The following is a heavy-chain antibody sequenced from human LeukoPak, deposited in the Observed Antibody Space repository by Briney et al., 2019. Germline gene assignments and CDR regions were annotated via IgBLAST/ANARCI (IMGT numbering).Heavy chain of an antibody. CDR2: IKEDGSAK. J-gene: IGHJ4*02. CDR1: GFTFSSYA. Sequence: GGSLRLSCAASGFTFSSYAMHWVRQAPGKGLEWVANIKEDGSAKYYVASVKGRFTISRDNAKNSLSLQMNSLRAEDTAVYYCSRGNNWAFDYWGQGTLVTVSS. CDR3: SRGNNWAFDY. V-gene: IGHV3-7*01. D-gene: IGHD1-1*01.